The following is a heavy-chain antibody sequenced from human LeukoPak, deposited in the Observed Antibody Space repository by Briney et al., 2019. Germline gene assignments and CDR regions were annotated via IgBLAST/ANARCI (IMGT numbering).Heavy chain of an antibody. V-gene: IGHV3-53*01. D-gene: IGHD2-2*01. J-gene: IGHJ4*02. CDR2: IYSGGST. Sequence: PGGSLRLSCAASGFTVSSNYMSWVRQAPGKGLEWVSVIYSGGSTYYADSVKGRSTISRDNSKNTLYLQMNSLRAEDTAVYYCASGGCSSTSCYDYWGQGTLVTVSS. CDR1: GFTVSSNY. CDR3: ASGGCSSTSCYDY.